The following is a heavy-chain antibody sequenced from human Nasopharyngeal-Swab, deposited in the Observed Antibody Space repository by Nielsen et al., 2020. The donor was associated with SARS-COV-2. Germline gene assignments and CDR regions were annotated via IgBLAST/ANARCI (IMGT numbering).Heavy chain of an antibody. D-gene: IGHD6-13*01. Sequence: SETLSLTCTVSGGSISSGDYYWSWIRQPPGKGLEWIGNIYYSGSTDYNPSLKSRFTISVDTSKNQFSLKLSSVTAADTAVYYCARLSGSSWYVEYFQHWGQGTLVTVSS. V-gene: IGHV4-30-4*01. CDR1: GGSISSGDYY. J-gene: IGHJ1*01. CDR3: ARLSGSSWYVEYFQH. CDR2: IYYSGST.